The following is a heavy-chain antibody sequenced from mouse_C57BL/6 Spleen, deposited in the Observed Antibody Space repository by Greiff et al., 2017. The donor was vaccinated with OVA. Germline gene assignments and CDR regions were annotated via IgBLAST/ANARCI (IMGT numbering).Heavy chain of an antibody. D-gene: IGHD1-1*01. CDR1: GFTFSDYG. J-gene: IGHJ4*01. Sequence: DVKLVESGGGLVKPGGSLKLSCAASGFTFSDYGMHWVRQAPEKGLEWVAYISSGSSTIYYADTVKGRFTISRDNAKNTLFLQMTSLRSEDTAMYYGARGGYYYGSRAMDYWGQGTSVTVSS. CDR3: ARGGYYYGSRAMDY. CDR2: ISSGSSTI. V-gene: IGHV5-17*01.